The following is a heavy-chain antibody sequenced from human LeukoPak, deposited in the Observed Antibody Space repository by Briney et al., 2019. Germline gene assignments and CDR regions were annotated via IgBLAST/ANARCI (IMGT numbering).Heavy chain of an antibody. J-gene: IGHJ5*02. CDR1: GGTFSSYA. CDR2: ISGYNGNT. CDR3: ARVDAYYNWFDP. Sequence: GASVKVSCKASGGTFSSYAISWVRQAPGQGLEWMGWISGYNGNTKYTQKLQGRVTITRDTSASTAYMELSSLRSEDTAVYYCARVDAYYNWFDPWGQGTLVTVSS. D-gene: IGHD2-21*01. V-gene: IGHV1-18*01.